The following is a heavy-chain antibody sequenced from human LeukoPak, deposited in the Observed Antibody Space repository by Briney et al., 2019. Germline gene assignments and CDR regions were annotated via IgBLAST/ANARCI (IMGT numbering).Heavy chain of an antibody. CDR1: GGSISSSSYY. CDR2: IYYSGST. V-gene: IGHV4-39*01. J-gene: IGHJ4*02. D-gene: IGHD3-3*01. CDR3: ATVKNVLRFLEWLPFDY. Sequence: SETLSLTCTVSGGSISSSSYYWGWIRQPPGKGLEWIWRIYYSGSTYYNPSLKSRVTISVDTSKNQFSLKLSSVTAADTAVYYCATVKNVLRFLEWLPFDYWGQGTLVTVSS.